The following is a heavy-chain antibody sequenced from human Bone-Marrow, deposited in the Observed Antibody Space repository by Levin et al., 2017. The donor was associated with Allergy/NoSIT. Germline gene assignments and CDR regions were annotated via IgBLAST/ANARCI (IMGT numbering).Heavy chain of an antibody. J-gene: IGHJ4*02. V-gene: IGHV3-53*01. CDR3: ARTHPDEYGGNSEGWFDY. D-gene: IGHD4-23*01. CDR2: LYRGGTP. Sequence: PGGSLRLSCVASGVSVSDNYMSWVRQAPGKGLEWVSVLYRGGTPYYTESVKGRFTISRDTSKNTLYLQMNSLRPEDTAVYYCARTHPDEYGGNSEGWFDYWGQGTLVSVSA. CDR1: GVSVSDNY.